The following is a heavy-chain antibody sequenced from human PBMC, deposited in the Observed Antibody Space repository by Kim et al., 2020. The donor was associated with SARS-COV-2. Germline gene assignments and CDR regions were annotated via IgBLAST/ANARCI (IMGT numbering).Heavy chain of an antibody. CDR2: IYPGDSDT. CDR3: ARPGIVPAAMRTGYWYFDL. Sequence: GESLKISCKGSGYSFTNYWIGWVRQMPGKGLEWMGIIYPGDSDTRYSPSFQGQVTISADKSISTAYLQWSSLKASDTAIYYCARPGIVPAAMRTGYWYFDLWGRGTLVTVSS. D-gene: IGHD2-2*01. CDR1: GYSFTNYW. J-gene: IGHJ2*01. V-gene: IGHV5-51*01.